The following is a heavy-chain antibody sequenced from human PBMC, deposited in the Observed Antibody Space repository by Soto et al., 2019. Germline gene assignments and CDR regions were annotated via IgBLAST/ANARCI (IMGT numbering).Heavy chain of an antibody. CDR3: ARDGCSGGSCYSSWFDP. CDR2: IYYSGST. J-gene: IGHJ5*02. Sequence: SETLSLTCTVSGCSISSYYWSWIRQPPGKGLEWIGYIYYSGSTNYNPSLKSRVTISVDTSKNQFSLKLSSVTAADTAVYYCARDGCSGGSCYSSWFDPWGQGTLVTVSS. V-gene: IGHV4-59*01. CDR1: GCSISSYY. D-gene: IGHD2-15*01.